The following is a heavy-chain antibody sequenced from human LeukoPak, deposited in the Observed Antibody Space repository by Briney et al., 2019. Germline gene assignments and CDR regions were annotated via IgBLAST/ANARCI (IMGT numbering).Heavy chain of an antibody. CDR3: ARESVAGTFDY. J-gene: IGHJ4*02. CDR2: INAGNGNT. CDR1: GYTFTSYY. V-gene: IGHV1-3*01. D-gene: IGHD6-19*01. Sequence: ASVKVSCKASGYTFTSYYMHWVRQAPGQRLEWMGWINAGNGNTKYSQKFQGRVTITRDTSASTAYMELSSLRSEDTAVYYCARESVAGTFDYWGQGTLVTVSS.